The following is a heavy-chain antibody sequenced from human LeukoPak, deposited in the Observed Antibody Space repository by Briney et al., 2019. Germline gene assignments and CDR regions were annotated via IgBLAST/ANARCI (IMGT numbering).Heavy chain of an antibody. Sequence: PGRSLRLSCAASGFTFSTYGMHWVRQATGKGLEWVAVISYDGITKYYADSVKGRFTLSRDNSKNTLSLEMSSLRAEDTAVYYCAKYSSRNYYGMDVWGQGTTVTVSS. D-gene: IGHD1-26*01. V-gene: IGHV3-30*18. J-gene: IGHJ6*01. CDR3: AKYSSRNYYGMDV. CDR2: ISYDGITK. CDR1: GFTFSTYG.